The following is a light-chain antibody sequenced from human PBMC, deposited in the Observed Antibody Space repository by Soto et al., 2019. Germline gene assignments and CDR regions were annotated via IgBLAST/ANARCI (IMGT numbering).Light chain of an antibody. CDR2: EVS. J-gene: IGLJ1*01. CDR3: SSYTNINTRACV. V-gene: IGLV2-14*01. Sequence: SALTKPASLYGSPGQSITISCTGTSSDVGDYNFVSWYQQHPGKAPKLMIYEVSHRPSGVSNRFSGSKSGNTASLTISGLQAEDEAEYYCSSYTNINTRACVFGTGTKVTVL. CDR1: SSDVGDYNF.